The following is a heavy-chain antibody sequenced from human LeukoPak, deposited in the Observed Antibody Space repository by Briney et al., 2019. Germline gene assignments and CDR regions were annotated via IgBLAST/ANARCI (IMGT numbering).Heavy chain of an antibody. CDR2: ISGSGGST. CDR1: GFTFSSAW. Sequence: PGGSLRLSCAASGFTFSSAWMNWVRQAPGKGLEWVSAISGSGGSTYYADSVKGRFTISRDNSKNTLYLQMNSLRAEDTAVYYCAKSMVFTLPYPHFDYWGQGTLVTVSS. CDR3: AKSMVFTLPYPHFDY. J-gene: IGHJ4*02. D-gene: IGHD2-21*01. V-gene: IGHV3-23*01.